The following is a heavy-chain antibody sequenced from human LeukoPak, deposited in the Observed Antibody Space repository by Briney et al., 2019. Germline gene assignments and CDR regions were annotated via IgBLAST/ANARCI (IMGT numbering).Heavy chain of an antibody. CDR2: ISYDGSNK. Sequence: KSGGSLRLSCAASGFTFSSYAMHWVRQAPGKGLEWVAVISYDGSNKYYADSVKGRFTISRDNSKNTLYLQMNSLRAEDTAVYYCARDSVYSSGWYYFDYWAREPWSPSPQ. CDR1: GFTFSSYA. V-gene: IGHV3-30*04. CDR3: ARDSVYSSGWYYFDY. J-gene: IGHJ4*02. D-gene: IGHD6-19*01.